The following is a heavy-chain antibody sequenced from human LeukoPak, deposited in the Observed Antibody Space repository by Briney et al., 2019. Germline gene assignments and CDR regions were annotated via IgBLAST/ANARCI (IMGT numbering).Heavy chain of an antibody. J-gene: IGHJ4*02. D-gene: IGHD3-22*01. CDR2: ISSSSSYI. V-gene: IGHV3-21*01. CDR3: ARGPSLYYYDSSGYPYYFDY. CDR1: GFTFSSYS. Sequence: GGSLRLSCAASGFTFSSYSMNWVRQAPGKGLEWVSSISSSSSYIYYADSVKGRFTISRDKAKNSLYLQMNSLRGEDTALYYCARGPSLYYYDSSGYPYYFDYWGQGTLVTVSS.